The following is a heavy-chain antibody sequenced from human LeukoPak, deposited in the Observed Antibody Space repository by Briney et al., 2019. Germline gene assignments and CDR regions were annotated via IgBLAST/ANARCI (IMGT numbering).Heavy chain of an antibody. CDR1: GGSFSGYY. Sequence: SETLSLTCAVYGGSFSGYYWSWIRQPPGKGLEWIGEINHSGSTDYNPSLKSRVTISVDTSKNQFSLKLSSVTAADTAVYYCARTVAGYFDYWGQGTLVTVSS. CDR3: ARTVAGYFDY. J-gene: IGHJ4*02. V-gene: IGHV4-34*01. D-gene: IGHD6-19*01. CDR2: INHSGST.